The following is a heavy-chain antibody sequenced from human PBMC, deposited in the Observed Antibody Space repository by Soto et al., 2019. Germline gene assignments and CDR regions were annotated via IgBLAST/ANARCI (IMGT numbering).Heavy chain of an antibody. CDR3: ARMTTNGGEFDY. J-gene: IGHJ4*02. CDR2: IDWDDDK. D-gene: IGHD3-16*01. Sequence: SGPTLVNPTQTLTLTCTFSGFSLSTSGMCVSWIRQPPGKALEWLARIDWDDDKYYSTSLKTRLTISKDTSKNQVVLTMTNMDPVDTATYYCARMTTNGGEFDYWGQGTLVTVSS. CDR1: GFSLSTSGMC. V-gene: IGHV2-70*11.